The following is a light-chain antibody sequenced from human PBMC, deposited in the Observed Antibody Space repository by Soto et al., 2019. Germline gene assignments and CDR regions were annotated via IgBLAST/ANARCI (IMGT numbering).Light chain of an antibody. V-gene: IGKV3-20*01. CDR2: EAS. J-gene: IGKJ1*01. CDR3: QHYGSSRRT. Sequence: DIVLTQSPGTLYLSPGERATRSCRASQSVSSSYLACYQQKPGEAPRLLIYEASRRATGIPDRFSGSGSGTDFTLTISRLEPEDFAVYYCQHYGSSRRTFGQGTRWIS. CDR1: QSVSSSY.